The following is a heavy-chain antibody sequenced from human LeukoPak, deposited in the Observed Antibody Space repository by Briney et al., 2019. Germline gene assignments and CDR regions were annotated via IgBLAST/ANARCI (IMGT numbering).Heavy chain of an antibody. CDR2: IYYSGST. CDR3: AITRRYCTNGVCYRRFYFDY. V-gene: IGHV4-31*03. CDR1: GGSISSGGYS. D-gene: IGHD2-8*01. J-gene: IGHJ4*02. Sequence: SQTLSLTCTVSGGSISSGGYSWSWIRQHPGKGLEWIGYIYYSGSTYYNPSLKSRVTISVDTSKNQFSLKLSSVTAADTAVYYCAITRRYCTNGVCYRRFYFDYWGQGTLVTVSS.